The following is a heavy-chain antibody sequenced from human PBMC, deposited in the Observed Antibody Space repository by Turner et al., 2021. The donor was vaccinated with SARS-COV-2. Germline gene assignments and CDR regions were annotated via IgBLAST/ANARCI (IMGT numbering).Heavy chain of an antibody. J-gene: IGHJ4*02. CDR1: GGTFSSYP. CDR3: ARINSGGFDY. Sequence: QVQPVQSGAEVKKPGSSVTVSCKASGGTFSSYPITWVRQAPGQGLEWMGRIIPILGIANYAQKFQGRVTITADKSTSTAYMELSSLRSEDTAVYYCARINSGGFDYWGRGTLVTVSS. D-gene: IGHD3-10*01. CDR2: IIPILGIA. V-gene: IGHV1-69*04.